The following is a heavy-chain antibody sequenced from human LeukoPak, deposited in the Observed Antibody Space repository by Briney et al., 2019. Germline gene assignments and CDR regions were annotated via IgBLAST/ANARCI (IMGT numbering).Heavy chain of an antibody. V-gene: IGHV4-59*08. CDR2: IYYSGST. J-gene: IGHJ5*02. CDR3: ASARDGYNVA. Sequence: ASETLSLTCTVFGGSISSYYWSWIRQPPGKGLEWIGYIYYSGSTNYNPSLKSRVTISVDTSKNQFSLKLSSVTAADTAVYYCASARDGYNVAWGQGTLITVSS. D-gene: IGHD5-12*01. CDR1: GGSISSYY.